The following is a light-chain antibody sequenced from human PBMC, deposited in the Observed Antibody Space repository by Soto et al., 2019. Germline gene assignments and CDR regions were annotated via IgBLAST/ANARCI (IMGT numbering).Light chain of an antibody. J-gene: IGKJ1*01. CDR2: DAS. Sequence: DIQMTQSPSTLSASVGDRVSITCRASQSISSWLAWYQQKPGKAPKLLIYDASSLESGVPSRFSGSGSGTEITLTISSLQPDDFATYYCQHPTGTFGQGTKVDIK. CDR1: QSISSW. V-gene: IGKV1-5*01. CDR3: QHPTGT.